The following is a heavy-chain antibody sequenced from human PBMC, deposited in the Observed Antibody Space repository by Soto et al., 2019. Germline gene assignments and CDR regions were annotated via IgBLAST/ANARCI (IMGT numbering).Heavy chain of an antibody. CDR3: ARDSRATGAGAFDI. CDR1: EFTFSSYA. J-gene: IGHJ3*02. Sequence: GGSLRVSCAASEFTFSSYAMHWVSQAQGKGLEWVAVISYDGSNIYYADSVKGRFTISRDNSKNTLYLQMNSLRAEDTAAHYCARDSRATGAGAFDIWGQGTMVTVSS. D-gene: IGHD1-26*01. V-gene: IGHV3-30-3*01. CDR2: ISYDGSNI.